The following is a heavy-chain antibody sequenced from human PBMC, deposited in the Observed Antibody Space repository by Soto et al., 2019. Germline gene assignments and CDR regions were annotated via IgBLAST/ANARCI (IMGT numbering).Heavy chain of an antibody. Sequence: PSQTLSLTCAISGDSVSSNSAAWNWIRQSPSRGLEWLGRTYYRSKWYNDYAVSVKSRITINPDTSKNQFSLQLNSVTPEDTAVYYCARATERQLVALDAFDIWGQGTMVTVSS. CDR2: TYYRSKWYN. CDR1: GDSVSSNSAA. V-gene: IGHV6-1*01. D-gene: IGHD6-13*01. J-gene: IGHJ3*02. CDR3: ARATERQLVALDAFDI.